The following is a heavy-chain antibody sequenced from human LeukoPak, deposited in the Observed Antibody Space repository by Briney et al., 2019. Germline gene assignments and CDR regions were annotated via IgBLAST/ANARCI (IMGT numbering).Heavy chain of an antibody. Sequence: GGSLRLSCAASGFTFSNYEMNWVRQAPGKGLEWVSYISSRGSAIYYADSVKGRFTISRDNAKNSLYLQMNSLRAEDTAVYYCARGYYDSSGYTDAFDIWGQGTTATLSS. CDR1: GFTFSNYE. D-gene: IGHD3-22*01. J-gene: IGHJ3*02. V-gene: IGHV3-48*03. CDR2: ISSRGSAI. CDR3: ARGYYDSSGYTDAFDI.